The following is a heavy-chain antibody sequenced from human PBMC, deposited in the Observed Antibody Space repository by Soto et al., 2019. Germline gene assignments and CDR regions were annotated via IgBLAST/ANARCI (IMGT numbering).Heavy chain of an antibody. J-gene: IGHJ4*02. Sequence: QVQLVQSGAEVKKPGASVKVSCKASGYTFTSYAMHWVRQAPGQRLEWMGWINAGNGNTKYSQKFQGRVTITRDTSESTAYMELSSLRSEETAVYYCARSIVVVTAADYWGQGTLGTVSS. D-gene: IGHD2-21*02. V-gene: IGHV1-3*01. CDR2: INAGNGNT. CDR3: ARSIVVVTAADY. CDR1: GYTFTSYA.